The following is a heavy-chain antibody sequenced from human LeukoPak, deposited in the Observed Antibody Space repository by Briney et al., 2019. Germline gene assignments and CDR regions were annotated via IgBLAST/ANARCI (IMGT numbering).Heavy chain of an antibody. CDR1: GFTFSSYE. V-gene: IGHV3-48*03. Sequence: GGSLRLSCAASGFTFSSYEMNWVRQAPGKGLEWVSYISSSGSTIYYADSVKGRFTISRDNAKNSLYLQMNSLRAEDTAVYYCAKRYDSGTFDYWGQGTLVTVSS. D-gene: IGHD3-10*01. CDR2: ISSSGSTI. J-gene: IGHJ4*02. CDR3: AKRYDSGTFDY.